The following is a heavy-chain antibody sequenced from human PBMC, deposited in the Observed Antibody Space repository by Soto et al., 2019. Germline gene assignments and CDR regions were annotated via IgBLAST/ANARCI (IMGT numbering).Heavy chain of an antibody. CDR3: ASRGYDFWSGLDP. CDR1: GYTFTAYG. Sequence: ASVKVSCKASGYTFTAYGIHWVRQAPGQRLEWMGWINTGNGHTKYSQKFQGRVTITRDTSARTAYMELNSLRSEDTAVYYCASRGYDFWSGLDPWGQGTMVTVSS. J-gene: IGHJ5*02. V-gene: IGHV1-3*04. CDR2: INTGNGHT. D-gene: IGHD3-3*01.